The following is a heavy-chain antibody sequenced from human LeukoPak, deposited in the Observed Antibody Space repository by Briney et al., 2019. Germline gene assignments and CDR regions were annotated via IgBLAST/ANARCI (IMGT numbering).Heavy chain of an antibody. CDR1: GYTLTELS. J-gene: IGHJ4*02. CDR2: FDPEDGET. Sequence: ASVKVSCKVSGYTLTELSMHWVRQAPGKGLEWMGGFDPEDGETIYAQKFQGRVTITTDESTSTAYMELSSLRSEDTAVYYCARDSYGCSSTSCYLDYWGQGTLVTVSS. D-gene: IGHD2-2*01. CDR3: ARDSYGCSSTSCYLDY. V-gene: IGHV1-24*01.